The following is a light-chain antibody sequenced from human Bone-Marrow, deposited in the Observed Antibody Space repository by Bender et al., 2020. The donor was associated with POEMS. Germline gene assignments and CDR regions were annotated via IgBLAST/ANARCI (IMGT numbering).Light chain of an antibody. CDR1: SRHSNYA. J-gene: IGLJ3*02. CDR3: QTWDTGITWV. CDR2: LNSDGSH. V-gene: IGLV4-69*01. Sequence: QLVLTQSPSASASLGASVKLTCILSSRHSNYAIAWHQQQPEKGPRFLMKLNSDGSHTKGDGIPDRFSGSSSGAERFLTISSLQSEDEADYYCQTWDTGITWVFGGGTKLTVL.